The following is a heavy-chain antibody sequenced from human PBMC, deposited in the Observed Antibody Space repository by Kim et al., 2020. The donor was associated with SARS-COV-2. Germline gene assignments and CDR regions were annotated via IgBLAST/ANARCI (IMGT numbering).Heavy chain of an antibody. J-gene: IGHJ4*02. Sequence: YAPKFQGRVTMTRNTSITTAYMELSSLRSEDTAVYYCARRIAAAGTPIGYWGQGTLVTVSS. D-gene: IGHD6-13*01. CDR3: ARRIAAAGTPIGY. V-gene: IGHV1-8*01.